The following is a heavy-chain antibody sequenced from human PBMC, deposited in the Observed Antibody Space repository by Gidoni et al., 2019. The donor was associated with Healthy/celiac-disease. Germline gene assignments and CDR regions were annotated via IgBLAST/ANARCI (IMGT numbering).Heavy chain of an antibody. D-gene: IGHD3-22*01. J-gene: IGHJ4*02. CDR2: ST. Sequence: STYYNPSLKSRVTISVDTSKNQFSLKLSSVTAADTAVYYCASGRASSTMNYWGQGTLVTVSS. CDR3: ASGRASSTMNY. V-gene: IGHV4-39*01.